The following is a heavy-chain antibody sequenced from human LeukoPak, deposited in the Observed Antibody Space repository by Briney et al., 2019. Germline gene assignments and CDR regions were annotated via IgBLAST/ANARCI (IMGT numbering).Heavy chain of an antibody. CDR1: GFTFSSYS. V-gene: IGHV3-21*01. CDR3: ARVRRGDYLYYFDY. J-gene: IGHJ4*02. Sequence: PGGSLRLSCAAPGFTFSSYSMNWVRQAPGKGPEWVSSISSSSSYIYYADSVKGRFTISRDNAKNSLYLQMNSLRAEDTAVYYCARVRRGDYLYYFDYWGQGTLVTVSS. D-gene: IGHD4-17*01. CDR2: ISSSSSYI.